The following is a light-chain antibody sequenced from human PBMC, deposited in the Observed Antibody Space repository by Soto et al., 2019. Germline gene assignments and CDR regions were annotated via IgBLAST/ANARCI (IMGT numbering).Light chain of an antibody. J-gene: IGKJ4*01. CDR1: QSISTY. CDR3: QQRFNWPRGLT. CDR2: DAS. Sequence: DIQMTQSPSSLSVSIGDRVTITCRASQSISTYLNWYEQKPGKAPNLLIYDASNRATGIPARFSGSGSGTDFTLTISSLEPEDVAVYYCQQRFNWPRGLTFGGGTKVEIK. V-gene: IGKV1-39*01.